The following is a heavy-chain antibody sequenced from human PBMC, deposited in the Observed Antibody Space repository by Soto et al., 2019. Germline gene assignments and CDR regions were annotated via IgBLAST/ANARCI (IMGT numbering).Heavy chain of an antibody. Sequence: PSETLSLTCAVYGGSFSCYYWSWIRQPPGKGLEWIGEINHSGSTNYNPSLKSRVTISVDTSKNQFSLKLSSVTAADTAVYYCARGHLGSKWEYSSSWYGGGGAYYYYYGMDVWGQGTTVTVSS. V-gene: IGHV4-34*01. CDR2: INHSGST. CDR3: ARGHLGSKWEYSSSWYGGGGAYYYYYGMDV. J-gene: IGHJ6*02. D-gene: IGHD6-13*01. CDR1: GGSFSCYY.